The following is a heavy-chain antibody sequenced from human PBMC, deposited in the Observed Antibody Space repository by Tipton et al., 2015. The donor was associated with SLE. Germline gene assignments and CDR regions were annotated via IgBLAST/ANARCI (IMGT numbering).Heavy chain of an antibody. J-gene: IGHJ3*01. D-gene: IGHD1-1*01. CDR1: GFTVSSNY. CDR3: ASLGGGRFVGALER. CDR2: MYSGGST. Sequence: SLRLSCAASGFTVSSNYMSWVRQAPGKGLEWVSVMYSGGSTDYAESVKGRFTVSSDNAKNTLYLHMDRLRLEETGGYYCASLGGGRFVGALERWCQGTMISVSS. V-gene: IGHV3-53*05.